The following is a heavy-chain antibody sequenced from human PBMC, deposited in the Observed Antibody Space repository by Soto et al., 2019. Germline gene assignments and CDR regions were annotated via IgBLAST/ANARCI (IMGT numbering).Heavy chain of an antibody. J-gene: IGHJ3*02. CDR1: GYSISSGCF. V-gene: IGHV4-38-2*02. D-gene: IGHD3-22*01. CDR3: AREGYYDSSGAFDI. CDR2: MYHDGNT. Sequence: ETLSLTCAVSGYSISSGCFWGWIRQPPGKGLEWIANMYHDGNTHYNPSLKSRVTISVDTSKNQFSLKLSSVTAADTAVYYCAREGYYDSSGAFDIWGQGTMVTVSS.